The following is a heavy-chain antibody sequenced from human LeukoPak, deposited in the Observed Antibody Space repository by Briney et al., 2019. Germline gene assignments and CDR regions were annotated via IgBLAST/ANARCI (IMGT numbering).Heavy chain of an antibody. V-gene: IGHV4-34*01. CDR1: GGSLNGYY. D-gene: IGHD6-19*01. CDR3: ARIAVAGTIYY. J-gene: IGHJ4*02. CDR2: INHSGST. Sequence: SETLSLTCAVYGGSLNGYYWSWLRQPPGKGLEWIGEINHSGSTNYNPSLTSRVTISVDTSKNEFSLKLSSVTAADTAVYYCARIAVAGTIYYWGQGTLVTVSS.